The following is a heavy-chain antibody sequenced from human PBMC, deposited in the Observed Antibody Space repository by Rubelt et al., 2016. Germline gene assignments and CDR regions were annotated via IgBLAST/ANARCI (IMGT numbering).Heavy chain of an antibody. J-gene: IGHJ3*02. CDR3: ARDLVGVVITTHDAFDI. Sequence: QVQLVQSGAEVKKPGSSVKVSCKASGGTFSSYAISWVRQAPGQGLEWMGGIIPIFGTANYAQKFQGGVRITADKSTSTAYMELSSRRSEDTAVYYCARDLVGVVITTHDAFDIWGQGTMVTVSS. D-gene: IGHD3-22*01. V-gene: IGHV1-69*06. CDR2: IIPIFGTA. CDR1: GGTFSSYA.